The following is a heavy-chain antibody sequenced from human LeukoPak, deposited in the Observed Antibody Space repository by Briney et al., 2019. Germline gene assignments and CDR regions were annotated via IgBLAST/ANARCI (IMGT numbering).Heavy chain of an antibody. J-gene: IGHJ4*02. CDR2: IYYSGST. V-gene: IGHV4-30-4*08. CDR1: GGSISSGDYY. Sequence: SQTLSLTCTVSGGSISSGDYYWRWIRQPPGKGLEWIGYIYYSGSTYYNPSLKSRVTISVDTSKNQFSLKLSSVTAADTAVYYCASTPKGAYYDFWSGYGNPPPFDYWGQGTLDTVSS. CDR3: ASTPKGAYYDFWSGYGNPPPFDY. D-gene: IGHD3-3*01.